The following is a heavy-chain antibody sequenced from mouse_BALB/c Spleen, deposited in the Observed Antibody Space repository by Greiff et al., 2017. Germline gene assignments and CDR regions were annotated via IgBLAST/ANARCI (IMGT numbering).Heavy chain of an antibody. J-gene: IGHJ2*01. CDR2: INPSSGYT. CDR3: ARGGTARATYYFDY. V-gene: IGHV1-4*01. Sequence: VKVVESGAELARPGASVKMSCKASGYTFTSYTMHWVKQRPGQGLEWIGYINPSSGYTNYNQKFKDKATLTADKSSSTAYMQLSSLTSEDSAVYYCARGGTARATYYFDYWGQGTTLTVSS. D-gene: IGHD3-2*01. CDR1: GYTFTSYT.